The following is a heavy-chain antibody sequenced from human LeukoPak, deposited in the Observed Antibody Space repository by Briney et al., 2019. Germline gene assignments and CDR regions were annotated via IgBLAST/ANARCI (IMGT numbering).Heavy chain of an antibody. D-gene: IGHD3-22*01. Sequence: GGSLRLSCAASGFTFSTYWMHWVRQVSGKGLVWVSRINGDGSITSYADSVKGRFTISRDNAKNTLYLQMNSLRAEDTAVYYCARAPYYETTGPLWGQGTLVTVSS. CDR3: ARAPYYETTGPL. V-gene: IGHV3-74*01. CDR2: INGDGSIT. CDR1: GFTFSTYW. J-gene: IGHJ4*02.